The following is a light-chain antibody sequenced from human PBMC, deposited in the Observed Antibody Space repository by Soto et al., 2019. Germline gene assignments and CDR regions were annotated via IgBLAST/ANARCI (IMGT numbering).Light chain of an antibody. CDR1: ETVTANF. Sequence: EIVLTQSPATLSLSPGERATLSCRASETVTANFLAWYQKTVGQAPRLLTFAASNRATGIPDRFSGSGSGTDFTLTISRLESEDFAMYFCQQYSSPPQTFGQGTKVEIK. CDR2: AAS. V-gene: IGKV3-20*01. J-gene: IGKJ1*01. CDR3: QQYSSPPQT.